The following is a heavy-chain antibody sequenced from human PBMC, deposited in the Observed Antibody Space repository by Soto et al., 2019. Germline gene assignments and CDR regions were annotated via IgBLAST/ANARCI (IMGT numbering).Heavy chain of an antibody. V-gene: IGHV3-11*04. Sequence: PGESLKISCAASGFTFSDYYMSWIRQAPGKGLEWVSYISSSGSTIYYADSVKGRFTISRDNAKNSLYLQMNSLRAEDTAVYYCAGTYYDFWSSPDAFDIWGQGTMVTVSS. CDR3: AGTYYDFWSSPDAFDI. CDR2: ISSSGSTI. J-gene: IGHJ3*02. CDR1: GFTFSDYY. D-gene: IGHD3-3*01.